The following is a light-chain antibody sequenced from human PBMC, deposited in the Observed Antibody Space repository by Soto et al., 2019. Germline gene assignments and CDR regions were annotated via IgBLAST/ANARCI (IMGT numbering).Light chain of an antibody. Sequence: DIQMTQSPSTLSGSVGDRVTITCRASQTISSWLAWYQQKPGTAPKVLIYAASSFQSGVPSRFSGSGSGRAFTLTISSLQPEDFATYYCQQSYSSPTFGGRTKGDIK. J-gene: IGKJ4*01. CDR3: QQSYSSPT. V-gene: IGKV1-39*01. CDR2: AAS. CDR1: QTISSW.